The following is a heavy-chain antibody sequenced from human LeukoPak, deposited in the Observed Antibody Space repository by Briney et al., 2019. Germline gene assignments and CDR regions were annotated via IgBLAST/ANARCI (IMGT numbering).Heavy chain of an antibody. D-gene: IGHD3-10*01. CDR2: IDSSSSSI. Sequence: PGGSLRPSCAASGFTFSSYSMNWVRQAPGKGLECVSYIDSSSSSIYYADSVKGRFTISRDNAKNSLYLQMNSLRDEDTAVYYCARGRRSMVRGVITPLDYWGQGTLVTVSS. CDR1: GFTFSSYS. V-gene: IGHV3-48*02. CDR3: ARGRRSMVRGVITPLDY. J-gene: IGHJ4*02.